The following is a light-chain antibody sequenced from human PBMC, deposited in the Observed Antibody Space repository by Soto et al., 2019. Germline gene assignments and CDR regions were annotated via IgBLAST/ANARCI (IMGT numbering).Light chain of an antibody. CDR1: SFDVGSYNF. Sequence: QSVXXQPPSASGSPGQSVTISCXXSSFDVGSYNFVSWYQQHPGKAPKLLIYEVSKSPSGVPDRFSASKSGNTASLTVSGLQAEDEADYYCSSYAGSDNWVFGGGTKLTVL. CDR3: SSYAGSDNWV. CDR2: EVS. J-gene: IGLJ3*02. V-gene: IGLV2-8*01.